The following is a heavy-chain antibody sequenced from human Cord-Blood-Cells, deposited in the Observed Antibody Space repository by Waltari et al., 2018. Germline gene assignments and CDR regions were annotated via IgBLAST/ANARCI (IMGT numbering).Heavy chain of an antibody. V-gene: IGHV6-1*01. CDR2: TYYRSKWYN. CDR1: GDSVSSNSAA. CDR3: ARGLRVAAHLTLDY. Sequence: QVQLQQSGPGLVKPSQTLSLTCAISGDSVSSNSAAWNWLRQSPSRGLEGLGRTYYRSKWYNDYAVSVKSRITINPDTSKNQFSLQLNSVTPEDTAVYYCARGLRVAAHLTLDYWGQGTLVTVSS. J-gene: IGHJ4*02. D-gene: IGHD6-6*01.